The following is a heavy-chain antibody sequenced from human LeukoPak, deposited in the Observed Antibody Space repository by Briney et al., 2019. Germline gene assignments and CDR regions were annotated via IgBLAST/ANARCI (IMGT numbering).Heavy chain of an antibody. CDR3: AKGRRSSSWYFDY. V-gene: IGHV3-9*01. D-gene: IGHD6-13*01. J-gene: IGHJ4*02. Sequence: PGRSLRLSCAASGFTFDDYAMHWVRQAPGKGLEWVSGISWNSGSIGYADSVKGRFTISRDNAKNSLYLQMNSLRAEDTALYYCAKGRRSSSWYFDYWGQGTLVTVSS. CDR1: GFTFDDYA. CDR2: ISWNSGSI.